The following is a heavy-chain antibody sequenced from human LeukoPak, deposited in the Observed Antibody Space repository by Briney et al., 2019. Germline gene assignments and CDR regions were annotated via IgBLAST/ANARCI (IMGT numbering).Heavy chain of an antibody. Sequence: PSETLSLTCTVSGGSISSGDYYWSWTRQPPGKGLEWIGEINHSGSTNYNPSLKSRVTISVDTSKNQFSLKLSSVTAADTAVYYCARGPRTIFGVVIIRRGWFDPWGQGTLVTVSS. CDR2: INHSGST. CDR3: ARGPRTIFGVVIIRRGWFDP. CDR1: GGSISSGDYY. J-gene: IGHJ5*02. D-gene: IGHD3-3*01. V-gene: IGHV4-30-4*01.